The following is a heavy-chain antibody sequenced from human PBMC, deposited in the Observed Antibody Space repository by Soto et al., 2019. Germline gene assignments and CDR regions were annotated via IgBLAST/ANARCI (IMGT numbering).Heavy chain of an antibody. V-gene: IGHV1-3*01. CDR1: GYTFTSYA. D-gene: IGHD4-4*01. Sequence: ASVKVSCKASGYTFTSYAMHWVRQAPGQRLEWMGWINAGNGNTKYSQKFQGRVTITRDTSASTAYMELSSLRSEDTAVYYCAITVTTSEGGYYYYGIDVWGQGTTVTVSS. CDR2: INAGNGNT. CDR3: AITVTTSEGGYYYYGIDV. J-gene: IGHJ6*02.